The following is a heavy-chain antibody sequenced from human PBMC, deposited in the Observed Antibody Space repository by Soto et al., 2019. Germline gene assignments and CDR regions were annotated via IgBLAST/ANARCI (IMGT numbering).Heavy chain of an antibody. J-gene: IGHJ6*02. CDR3: TTPGYYYYGMDV. V-gene: IGHV3-15*07. CDR1: GFTFSNAW. CDR2: IKSKTDGGTT. Sequence: GSQRRSDAASGFTFSNAWMNWVRQAPGKGLEWVGRIKSKTDGGTTDYAAPVKGRFTISRDDSKNTLYLQMNSLKTEDTAVYYCTTPGYYYYGMDVWGQGTTVTVSS.